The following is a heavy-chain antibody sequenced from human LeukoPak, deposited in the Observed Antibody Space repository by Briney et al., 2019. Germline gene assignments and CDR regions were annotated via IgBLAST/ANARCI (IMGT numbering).Heavy chain of an antibody. CDR3: ARETWKPYDY. J-gene: IGHJ4*02. V-gene: IGHV3-7*01. CDR1: EFTFSGYS. Sequence: GGSLRLSCEVAEFTFSGYSMSWVRQAPGKGLEWVAGIKEDGSAKYYADSVKGRFTISRDNAKSSLYLQMSSLRAEDTAVYYCARETWKPYDYWSQGTLVTVSS. CDR2: IKEDGSAK. D-gene: IGHD1-1*01.